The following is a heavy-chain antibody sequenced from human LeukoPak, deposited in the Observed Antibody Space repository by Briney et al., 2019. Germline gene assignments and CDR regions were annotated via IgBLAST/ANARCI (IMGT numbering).Heavy chain of an antibody. V-gene: IGHV3-30*04. J-gene: IGHJ4*02. CDR1: GFSFGSHA. CDR2: TSYDGSRQ. Sequence: PGGSLRLSCVASGFSFGSHAMHWVRQAPGKGLEWLVVTSYDGSRQYYADVVRGRFTISRDNSKNTLYLQMNSLRAEDTAVYYCAKGGSGWYLYYFDYWGQGPWSPSPQ. D-gene: IGHD6-19*01. CDR3: AKGGSGWYLYYFDY.